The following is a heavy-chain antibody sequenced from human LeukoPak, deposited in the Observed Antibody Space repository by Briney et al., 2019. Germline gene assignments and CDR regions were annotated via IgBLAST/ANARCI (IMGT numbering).Heavy chain of an antibody. CDR2: IYYSGST. J-gene: IGHJ4*01. V-gene: IGHV4-59*01. Sequence: SETLSLTCTVSGGSFSSYYMSWVRQPPGKGLEWIGYIYYSGSTNYNPSLKSRDNISVDTSKNQFSLKLGYMTVSYSAVYFCARRTRTGLDYWGQGTLVTVSS. CDR3: ARRTRTGLDY. CDR1: GGSFSSYY. D-gene: IGHD3/OR15-3a*01.